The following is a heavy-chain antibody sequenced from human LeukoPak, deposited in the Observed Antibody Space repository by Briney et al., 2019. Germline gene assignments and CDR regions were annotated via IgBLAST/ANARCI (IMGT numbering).Heavy chain of an antibody. CDR1: GFTFSNYA. CDR2: IQYGGTNK. J-gene: IGHJ4*02. D-gene: IGHD5-18*01. V-gene: IGHV3-30*02. Sequence: GGSLRLSCAASGFTFSNYAMHWVRQAPGKGLEWVAFIQYGGTNKYYADSVKGRFTISRDNSKNTLYLQMNSLRDEDTAVYYCARDVYSYGYWDYWGQGTLVTVSS. CDR3: ARDVYSYGYWDY.